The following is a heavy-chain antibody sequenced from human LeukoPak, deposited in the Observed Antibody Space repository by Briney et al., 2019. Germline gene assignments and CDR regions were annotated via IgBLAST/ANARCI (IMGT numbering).Heavy chain of an antibody. Sequence: SETLSLTCAVYGGSFSGYYWSWIRQPPGKGLEWIGEINHSGSTNYNPSLKSRVTISVDTSKNQFSLKLSSVTAADTAVYYCARVQNYYDSSGYHFDYWGQGTLVTASS. D-gene: IGHD3-22*01. CDR2: INHSGST. J-gene: IGHJ4*02. V-gene: IGHV4-34*01. CDR3: ARVQNYYDSSGYHFDY. CDR1: GGSFSGYY.